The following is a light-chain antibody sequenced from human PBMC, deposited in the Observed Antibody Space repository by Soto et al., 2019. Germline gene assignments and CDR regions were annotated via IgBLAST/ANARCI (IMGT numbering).Light chain of an antibody. CDR3: QQHNSYPRT. V-gene: IGKV1-5*03. CDR2: TAS. Sequence: DLQMTQSPSTLSASVGDRVTITCRASQSISTWLAWYQQKPGKAPKLLIYTASNLERGVPSRFSGSGSGTEFTLTISSLQPDDFATYSCQQHNSYPRTFGQGTKVEMK. J-gene: IGKJ1*01. CDR1: QSISTW.